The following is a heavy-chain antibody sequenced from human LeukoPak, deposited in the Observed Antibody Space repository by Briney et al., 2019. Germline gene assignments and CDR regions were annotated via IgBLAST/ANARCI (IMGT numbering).Heavy chain of an antibody. Sequence: PTGGTLRLSCAASGFTFSSYGMSWVRQAPGMGLEWVSAISGSGVTTYYADSVKGRFTIFRDNSKNTLYLQMNSLRAEDTAIYYCAKAEVYCSSTSCSEFDYWGQGTLVTVSS. D-gene: IGHD2-2*01. V-gene: IGHV3-23*01. CDR1: GFTFSSYG. CDR3: AKAEVYCSSTSCSEFDY. CDR2: ISGSGVTT. J-gene: IGHJ4*02.